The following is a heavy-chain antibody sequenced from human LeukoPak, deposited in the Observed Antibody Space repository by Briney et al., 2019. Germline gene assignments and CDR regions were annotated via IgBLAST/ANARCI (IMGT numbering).Heavy chain of an antibody. CDR1: GGSVSTTTSY. D-gene: IGHD1-26*01. V-gene: IGHV4-39*02. CDR3: AIDQLVGAIYYFDY. CDR2: IYYSGST. J-gene: IGHJ4*02. Sequence: SETLSLTCTVSGGSVSTTTSYWDWIRQPPGKGLVWIGSIYYSGSTYYNPSLKSRVTISVDTSKNQFSLKLSSVAAAHTAVYYCAIDQLVGAIYYFDYWGQGTLVTVSS.